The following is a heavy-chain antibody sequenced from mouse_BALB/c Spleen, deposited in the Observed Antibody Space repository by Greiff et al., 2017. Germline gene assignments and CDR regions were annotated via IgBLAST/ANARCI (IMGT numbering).Heavy chain of an antibody. CDR3: ARDDGNYPFDY. CDR1: GFSLTSYG. D-gene: IGHD2-1*01. Sequence: VQRVESGPGLVAPSQSLSITCTVSGFSLTSYGVHWVRQPPGKGLEWLGVIWAGGSTNYNSALMSRLSISKDNSKSQVFLKMNSLQTDDTAMYYCARDDGNYPFDYWGQGTTLTVSS. J-gene: IGHJ2*01. V-gene: IGHV2-9*02. CDR2: IWAGGST.